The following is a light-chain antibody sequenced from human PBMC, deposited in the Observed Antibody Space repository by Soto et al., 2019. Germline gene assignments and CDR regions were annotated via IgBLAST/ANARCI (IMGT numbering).Light chain of an antibody. CDR3: QHYNSYSEA. CDR1: QNIGVY. J-gene: IGKJ1*01. CDR2: AAS. V-gene: IGKV1-5*01. Sequence: DIPMTQSPSSLSASVGDRVTITCRASQNIGVYLNWYQKKPGKAPKLLIHAASSLHSGVPSRFSGSGSGTEFTLTISSLQPDDFATYYCQHYNSYSEAFGQGTKVELK.